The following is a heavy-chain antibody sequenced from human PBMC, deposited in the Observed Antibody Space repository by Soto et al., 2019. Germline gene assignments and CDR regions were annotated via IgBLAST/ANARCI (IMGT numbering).Heavy chain of an antibody. CDR3: AMFQAAPSQRGTYGMDV. V-gene: IGHV3-23*01. D-gene: IGHD6-13*01. Sequence: EVQLLESGGGLVQPGGSLRLSCAASGLSSTDFAMSWVRQAPGKGLEWVSAISGGGGNTYYADSVKGRFTISRDNFRKFLSLQMNSLRVEPTAVYYCAMFQAAPSQRGTYGMDVWGQGTTVTVSS. J-gene: IGHJ6*02. CDR2: ISGGGGNT. CDR1: GLSSTDFA.